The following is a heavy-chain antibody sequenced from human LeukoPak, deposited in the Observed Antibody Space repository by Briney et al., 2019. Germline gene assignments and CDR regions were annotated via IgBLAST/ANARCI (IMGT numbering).Heavy chain of an antibody. Sequence: GGSLRLSCAASGFTFSSYWMHWVRQAPGKGLVWVSRINSDGSSTSYADSVKGRFTISRDNAKNTLYLQMNSLRAEDTAVYYCARESSGSYFFDYWGQGTLVTVSS. CDR1: GFTFSSYW. J-gene: IGHJ4*02. D-gene: IGHD3-10*01. V-gene: IGHV3-74*01. CDR2: INSDGSST. CDR3: ARESSGSYFFDY.